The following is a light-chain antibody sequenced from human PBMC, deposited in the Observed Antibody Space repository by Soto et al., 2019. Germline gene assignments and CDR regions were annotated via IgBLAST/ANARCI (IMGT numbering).Light chain of an antibody. CDR1: QSVSSN. J-gene: IGKJ1*01. Sequence: EIVMTQSPATLSVSPGERATLSCRASQSVSSNLAWYQQKPGQAPRLLIYGASTRATGIPARFSGSASGTEFTLTISSMQSEEFAVYYCQQYNNWPPWTFGQGTKVEIK. V-gene: IGKV3-15*01. CDR3: QQYNNWPPWT. CDR2: GAS.